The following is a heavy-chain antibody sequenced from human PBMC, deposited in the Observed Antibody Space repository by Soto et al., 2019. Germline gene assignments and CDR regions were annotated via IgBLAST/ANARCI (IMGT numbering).Heavy chain of an antibody. Sequence: EASVKVSCKSSCYTFTSYGISLFRQSPGQGLEWMLWISAYNGNTNYAQKLQGRVTMTTDTSTSTAYMELRSLRSDDTAVYYCARGGGFIAAAGYLDYWGQGTLVTVSS. D-gene: IGHD6-13*01. V-gene: IGHV1-18*01. CDR1: CYTFTSYG. CDR3: ARGGGFIAAAGYLDY. CDR2: ISAYNGNT. J-gene: IGHJ4*02.